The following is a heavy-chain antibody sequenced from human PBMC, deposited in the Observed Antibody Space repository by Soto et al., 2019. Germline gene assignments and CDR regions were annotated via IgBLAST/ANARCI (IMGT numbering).Heavy chain of an antibody. J-gene: IGHJ6*02. CDR3: ASGWNYVGYGMDV. Sequence: SVKVSCKASVGTFSSYAISWVRQAPGQRLEWMGGIIPIFGTANYAQKFQGRVTITADESTSTAYMELSSLRSEDTAVYYCASGWNYVGYGMDVWGQGTTVTVSS. CDR2: IIPIFGTA. V-gene: IGHV1-69*13. CDR1: VGTFSSYA. D-gene: IGHD1-7*01.